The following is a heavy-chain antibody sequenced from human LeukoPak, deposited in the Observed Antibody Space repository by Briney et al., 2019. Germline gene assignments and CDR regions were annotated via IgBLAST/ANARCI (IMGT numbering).Heavy chain of an antibody. Sequence: GGSLRLSCAASGFTFSSYAMSWVRQAPGKGLEWVSAISGSGGSTYYADSVKGRITISRDDSKNTLYLQMNSLRAEDTAVYYCARDGCGGDCYLADYWGQGTLVTVSS. J-gene: IGHJ4*02. CDR3: ARDGCGGDCYLADY. D-gene: IGHD2-21*02. CDR2: ISGSGGST. V-gene: IGHV3-23*01. CDR1: GFTFSSYA.